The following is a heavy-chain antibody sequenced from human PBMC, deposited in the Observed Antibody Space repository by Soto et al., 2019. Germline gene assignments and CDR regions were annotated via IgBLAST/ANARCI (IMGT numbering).Heavy chain of an antibody. Sequence: QVQLVQSGAEVKKPGASVKVSCKASGYTFTSYGISWVRQAPGQGLEWMGWISAYNGNTNYAQKLQERVTMTTETSTSTAYVELRSLRSADTAVYYCARDKLLITMVRGVNGIGYWGQGTLVTVSS. J-gene: IGHJ4*02. CDR1: GYTFTSYG. V-gene: IGHV1-18*01. D-gene: IGHD3-10*01. CDR2: ISAYNGNT. CDR3: ARDKLLITMVRGVNGIGY.